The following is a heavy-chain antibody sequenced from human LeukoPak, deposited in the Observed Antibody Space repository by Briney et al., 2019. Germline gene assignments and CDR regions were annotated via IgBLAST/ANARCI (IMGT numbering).Heavy chain of an antibody. CDR3: ARGWSLGYSIDY. V-gene: IGHV3-30*04. D-gene: IGHD5-18*01. CDR2: VSYDGSNK. CDR1: GFTFSSYA. Sequence: HSGGSLRLSCAASGFTFSSYAMDWVRQAPGKGLEWVAVVSYDGSNKFHADSVKGRFTISRDNSKNTLYLQMNSLRAEDTAVYYCARGWSLGYSIDYWGQGTLVTVSS. J-gene: IGHJ4*02.